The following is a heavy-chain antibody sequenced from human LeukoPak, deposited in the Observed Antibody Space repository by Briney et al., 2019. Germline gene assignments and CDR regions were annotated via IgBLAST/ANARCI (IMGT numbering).Heavy chain of an antibody. D-gene: IGHD3-10*01. Sequence: GASVKVSCRASGYSFTSHHIHWVRQAPGQGLEWMGIINPSGGGTSYVQKFQGGVTMTRETSTSTVYMELSSLRSEDTAVYYCAKSMVRGVITAIDYWGQGTLVTVSS. CDR2: INPSGGGT. J-gene: IGHJ4*02. CDR3: AKSMVRGVITAIDY. V-gene: IGHV1-46*01. CDR1: GYSFTSHH.